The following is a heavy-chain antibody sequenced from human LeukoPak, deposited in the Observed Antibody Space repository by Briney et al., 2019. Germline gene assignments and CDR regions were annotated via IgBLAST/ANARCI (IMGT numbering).Heavy chain of an antibody. CDR1: GYSFTSYW. D-gene: IGHD3-22*01. Sequence: GESLKISCKGSGYSFTSYWIGWVRQMPGKGLEWMGIIYPGDSDTRYSPSFQGQVTISADKSISTAYLQWSSLKASDTAMYYCARRKTSFYDSSGYEDYFDYWGQGTLVTVPS. CDR3: ARRKTSFYDSSGYEDYFDY. V-gene: IGHV5-51*01. J-gene: IGHJ4*02. CDR2: IYPGDSDT.